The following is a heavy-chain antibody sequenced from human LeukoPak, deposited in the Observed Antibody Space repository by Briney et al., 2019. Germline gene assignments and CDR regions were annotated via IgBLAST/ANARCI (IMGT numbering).Heavy chain of an antibody. V-gene: IGHV1-46*01. Sequence: ASVKVSCKASGYTFTSYYMHWVRQAPGQGLEWMGIINPSGGSTSYAQKFQGRVTMTRDMSTSTVYMELSSLRSEDTAVYYCARGHYGSGSYYTFDYWGQGTLVTVSS. J-gene: IGHJ4*02. CDR2: INPSGGST. D-gene: IGHD3-10*01. CDR1: GYTFTSYY. CDR3: ARGHYGSGSYYTFDY.